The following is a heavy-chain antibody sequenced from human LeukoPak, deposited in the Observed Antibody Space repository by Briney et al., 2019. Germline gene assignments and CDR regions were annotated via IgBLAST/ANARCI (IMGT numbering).Heavy chain of an antibody. CDR3: ARRLHGGDFDN. CDR1: GGSISSFY. V-gene: IGHV4-59*01. CDR2: IYYTGST. Sequence: PSETLSLTCTVSGGSISSFYWSWIRQPPGKGLECIGYIYYTGSTTYSPSLKSRVTISVDTSKNQFSLRLNSVAAADTAVYYCARRLHGGDFDNWGQGTLVTVSS. D-gene: IGHD4-23*01. J-gene: IGHJ4*02.